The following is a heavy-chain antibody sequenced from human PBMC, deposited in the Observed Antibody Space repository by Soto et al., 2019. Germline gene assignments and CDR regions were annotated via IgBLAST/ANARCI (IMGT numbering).Heavy chain of an antibody. V-gene: IGHV3-11*01. CDR2: ISDHGDAT. Sequence: QVQLVESGGGLVKPGGSLRLSCTASGFSFSDYYMRWIRQAPGRGLEWVSYISDHGDATFYADSVKGRFTISRDNSKNTLYLHMNSLRAEDTALYYCANSRVSMVRGLIIIPNYWGQGTLVTVSS. CDR3: ANSRVSMVRGLIIIPNY. D-gene: IGHD3-10*01. J-gene: IGHJ4*02. CDR1: GFSFSDYY.